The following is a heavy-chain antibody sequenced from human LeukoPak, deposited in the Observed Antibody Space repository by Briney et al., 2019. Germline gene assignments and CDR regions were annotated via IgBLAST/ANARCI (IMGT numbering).Heavy chain of an antibody. V-gene: IGHV4-59*08. CDR2: IYYSGST. Sequence: SETLSLTCTVSGGSISSYYWSWIRQPPGKGLEWIGYIYYSGSTNYNPSLKSRVTISVDTSKNQFSLKLSSVTAADTAVYYCARQEYYYGSGQFFWFDPWGQGTLVTVSS. CDR1: GGSISSYY. D-gene: IGHD3-10*01. CDR3: ARQEYYYGSGQFFWFDP. J-gene: IGHJ5*02.